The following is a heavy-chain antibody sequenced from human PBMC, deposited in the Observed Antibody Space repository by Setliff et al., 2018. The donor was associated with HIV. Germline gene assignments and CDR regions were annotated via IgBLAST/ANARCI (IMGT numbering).Heavy chain of an antibody. Sequence: GASVKVSCKASGYTFTDFYIHWVRQAPGQGLEWIGRINPKSGVADYLKKFQGRVTMTTDTSTNTAHMELIRPRFVDTAVYYCARAHFLVAMTRNWFDPWGQGTLVTVSS. D-gene: IGHD5-12*01. CDR1: GYTFTDFY. V-gene: IGHV1-2*06. CDR2: INPKSGVA. J-gene: IGHJ5*02. CDR3: ARAHFLVAMTRNWFDP.